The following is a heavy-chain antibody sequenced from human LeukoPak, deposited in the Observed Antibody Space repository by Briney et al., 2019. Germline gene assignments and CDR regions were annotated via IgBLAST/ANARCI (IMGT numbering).Heavy chain of an antibody. J-gene: IGHJ4*02. CDR2: IKSDGNIT. CDR3: GRSGDFWSGSGVAY. D-gene: IGHD3-3*01. Sequence: AGGPLRLSCAASGFTFSNYWMYWVRQAPGKGLVWVSQIKSDGNITNYADSVKGRFTISRDNAKNTLFLQMNSLRAEDTAVYYCGRSGDFWSGSGVAYWGQGTLVTVSS. CDR1: GFTFSNYW. V-gene: IGHV3-74*01.